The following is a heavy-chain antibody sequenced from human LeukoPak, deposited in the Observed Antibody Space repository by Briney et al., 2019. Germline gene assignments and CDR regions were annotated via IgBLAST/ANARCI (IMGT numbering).Heavy chain of an antibody. CDR3: ARKRREYYDSSGYRTAAFDI. D-gene: IGHD3-22*01. CDR2: ISSSISYI. CDR1: GFTFSSYS. Sequence: GGSLRLSCAASGFTFSSYSMNWVRQAPGKGLEWVSSISSSISYIYYADSVKGRFTISRDNAKNSLYLQMNSLRAEDTAVYYCARKRREYYDSSGYRTAAFDIWGQGTMVTVSS. J-gene: IGHJ3*02. V-gene: IGHV3-21*01.